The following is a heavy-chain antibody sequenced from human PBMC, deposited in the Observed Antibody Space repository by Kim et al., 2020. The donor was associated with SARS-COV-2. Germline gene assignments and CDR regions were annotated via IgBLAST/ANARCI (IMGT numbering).Heavy chain of an antibody. CDR1: GGSISSYY. CDR2: IYYSGST. CDR3: ARGGGTMVRGVPSD. V-gene: IGHV4-59*13. D-gene: IGHD3-10*01. J-gene: IGHJ4*02. Sequence: SETLSLTCTVSGGSISSYYWSWIRQPPGKGLEWIGYIYYSGSTNYNPSLKSRVTISVDTSKNQFSLKLSSVTAADTAVYYCARGGGTMVRGVPSDWGQGTLVTVSS.